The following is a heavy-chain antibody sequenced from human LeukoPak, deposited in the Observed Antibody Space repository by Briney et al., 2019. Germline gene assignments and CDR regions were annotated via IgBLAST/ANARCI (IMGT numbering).Heavy chain of an antibody. CDR1: GFTFDDYA. CDR2: ISGDGGSI. J-gene: IGHJ4*02. CDR3: AKEDYSSSWYALDY. D-gene: IGHD6-13*01. Sequence: GGSLTLSCAASGFTFDDYAIYWVRQGPGKGLEWVSLISGDGGSIYYADSVKGRFTIYRDNSKNSLYLQMNSLRTEDTALYYCAKEDYSSSWYALDYWGQGTLVTVSS. V-gene: IGHV3-43*02.